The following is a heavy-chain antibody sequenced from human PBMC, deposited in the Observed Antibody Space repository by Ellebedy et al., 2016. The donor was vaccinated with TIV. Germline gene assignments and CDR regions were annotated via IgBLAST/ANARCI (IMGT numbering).Heavy chain of an antibody. Sequence: GESLKISCAASGFAFTAYAMSWVRQAPGKGLEWVSAISGSGGSTYYADSVKGRFTISRDNSKNTLYLQMNSLRAEDTAVYYCASPYGDYVGDNWFDPWGQGTLVTVSS. V-gene: IGHV3-23*01. CDR1: GFAFTAYA. CDR2: ISGSGGST. D-gene: IGHD4-17*01. CDR3: ASPYGDYVGDNWFDP. J-gene: IGHJ5*02.